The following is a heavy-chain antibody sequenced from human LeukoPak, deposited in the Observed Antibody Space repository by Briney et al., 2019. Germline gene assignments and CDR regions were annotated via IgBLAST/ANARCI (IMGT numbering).Heavy chain of an antibody. J-gene: IGHJ3*02. V-gene: IGHV3-30*04. D-gene: IGHD1-26*01. CDR1: GFTFSSYA. Sequence: GRSLRLSCDASGFTFSSYAIHWVRQAPGKGLEWVAVISYDGSNKYYADSVKGRFTLSRDNSKNTLYLQMNSLRVEDTAVYYCARIGWELLGAFDIWGQGTMVTVSS. CDR3: ARIGWELLGAFDI. CDR2: ISYDGSNK.